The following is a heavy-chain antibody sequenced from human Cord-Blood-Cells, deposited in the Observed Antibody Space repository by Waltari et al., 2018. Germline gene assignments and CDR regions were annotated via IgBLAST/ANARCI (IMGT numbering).Heavy chain of an antibody. Sequence: QVQLQQWGAGLLKPSETLSLTCAVYGGSFSGYYWSWIRQPPGKGLEWIGEINHSGSTNYNPSLKSRVTISVDTSKNQFSLKLSSVTAADTAVYYCVSTSSSWYDYWGQGTLVTVSS. V-gene: IGHV4-34*01. J-gene: IGHJ4*02. CDR1: GGSFSGYY. CDR3: VSTSSSWYDY. CDR2: INHSGST. D-gene: IGHD6-13*01.